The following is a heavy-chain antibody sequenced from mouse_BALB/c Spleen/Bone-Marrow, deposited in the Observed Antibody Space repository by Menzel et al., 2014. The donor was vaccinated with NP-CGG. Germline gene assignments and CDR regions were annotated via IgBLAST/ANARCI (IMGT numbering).Heavy chain of an antibody. CDR2: INPNNGGT. J-gene: IGHJ1*01. CDR1: GYTFTSYY. V-gene: IGHV1S81*02. Sequence: QVQLQQPGAELVKPGASVKLSCKASGYTFTSYYMYWVKQRPGQGLEWIGEINPNNGGTDFNEKFKNKATLTVDESSSTAYMQLNSLTSEDSADYYCTRWFYRYGRGYIDDWGAGTTVTVSS. D-gene: IGHD2-12*01. CDR3: TRWFYRYGRGYIDD.